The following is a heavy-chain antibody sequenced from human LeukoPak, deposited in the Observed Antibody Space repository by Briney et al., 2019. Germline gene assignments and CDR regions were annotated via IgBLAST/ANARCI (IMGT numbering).Heavy chain of an antibody. CDR2: IYLSGTT. V-gene: IGHV4-38-2*02. CDR3: ARGGTDNSINNWFDP. J-gene: IGHJ5*02. D-gene: IGHD1-14*01. Sequence: SETLSLTCSVSGNSISSGHYWGWIRQTPGKGLEWIGSIYLSGTTYYNPSLKSRVTISVDTSKNQFSLKLSSVTAADTAVYFCARGGTDNSINNWFDPWGQGTLVTVSS. CDR1: GNSISSGHY.